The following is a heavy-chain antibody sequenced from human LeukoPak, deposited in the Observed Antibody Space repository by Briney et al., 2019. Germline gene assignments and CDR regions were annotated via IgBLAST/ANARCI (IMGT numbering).Heavy chain of an antibody. CDR3: ARDKYGAYSDF. J-gene: IGHJ4*02. CDR1: GFTFSGFTFTNYA. CDR2: IKHDGSEQ. Sequence: GGSLRLSCAASGFTFSGFTFTNYAMSWVRQAPGKGLEWVANIKHDGSEQYYVDSVKGRFTISRDNGRNLLYLQMNSLRVEDTAVYYCARDKYGAYSDFWGQGTLVTVSS. V-gene: IGHV3-7*01. D-gene: IGHD4-17*01.